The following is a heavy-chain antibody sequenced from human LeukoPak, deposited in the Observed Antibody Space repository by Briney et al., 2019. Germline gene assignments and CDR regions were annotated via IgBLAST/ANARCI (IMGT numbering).Heavy chain of an antibody. CDR3: ASRGYKVYDSSGYYGY. CDR1: GGTFSSYA. CDR2: IIPILGIA. Sequence: GSSVKVSCKASGGTFSSYAISWVRQAPGQGLEWMGRIIPILGIANYAQKFQGRVTITADKSTSTAYMELSGLRSEDTAVYYCASRGYKVYDSSGYYGYWGQGTLVTVSS. V-gene: IGHV1-69*04. J-gene: IGHJ4*02. D-gene: IGHD3-22*01.